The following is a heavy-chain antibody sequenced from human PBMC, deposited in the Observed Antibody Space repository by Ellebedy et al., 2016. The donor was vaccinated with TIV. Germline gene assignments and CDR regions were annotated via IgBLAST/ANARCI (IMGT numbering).Heavy chain of an antibody. CDR2: INPNSGGT. CDR3: ARVKDYPL. D-gene: IGHD3-16*01. Sequence: ASVKVSCXASGYTFTHYYMHWVRQAPGQGLQWMGWINPNSGGTNYAQKFQGRVTMTRDTSISTAYMELSRLTFDDTAVYYCARVKDYPLWGQGTMVTVSS. CDR1: GYTFTHYY. V-gene: IGHV1-2*02. J-gene: IGHJ3*01.